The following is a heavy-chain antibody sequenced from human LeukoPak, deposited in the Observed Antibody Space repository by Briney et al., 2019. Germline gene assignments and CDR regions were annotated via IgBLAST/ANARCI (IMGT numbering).Heavy chain of an antibody. D-gene: IGHD2-2*01. Sequence: ETLSLTCTVSGGSISSYYWSWIRQPPGKGLEWIGYIYYSGSTNYNPSLKSRVTISVDTSKNQFSLKLSSVTAADTAVYYCARDRTPHPTYHFDLWGQGSLVTVSS. CDR3: ARDRTPHPTYHFDL. V-gene: IGHV4-59*01. J-gene: IGHJ4*02. CDR2: IYYSGST. CDR1: GGSISSYY.